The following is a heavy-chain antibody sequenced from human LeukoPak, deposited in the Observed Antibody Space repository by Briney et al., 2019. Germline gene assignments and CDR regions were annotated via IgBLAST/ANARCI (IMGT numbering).Heavy chain of an antibody. V-gene: IGHV4-39*07. CDR1: GGSISSSSHY. J-gene: IGHJ4*02. D-gene: IGHD3-16*02. CDR2: IYYSGST. Sequence: SETLSLTCTVSGGSISSSSHYWGWIRQPPGKGLEWIGSIYYSGSTYYNPSLKSRVTISVDTSKNQFSLKLSSVTAADTAVYYCARGKITFGGVIVNPFDYWGQGTLVTVSS. CDR3: ARGKITFGGVIVNPFDY.